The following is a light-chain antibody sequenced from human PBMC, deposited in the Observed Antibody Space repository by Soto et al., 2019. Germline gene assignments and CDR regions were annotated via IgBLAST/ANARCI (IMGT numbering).Light chain of an antibody. CDR2: LAS. CDR1: QAVNTR. CDR3: HQRQSWPRT. Sequence: EFVLTQSPATLSSFPGDRVTLSCRASQAVNTRLAWYQHRPGQAPRLLIYLASNRAAGVPARFSGSGSGTDFTLTISDVEPKDFAVYYCHQRQSWPRTFGQGTTVDI. V-gene: IGKV3-11*01. J-gene: IGKJ1*01.